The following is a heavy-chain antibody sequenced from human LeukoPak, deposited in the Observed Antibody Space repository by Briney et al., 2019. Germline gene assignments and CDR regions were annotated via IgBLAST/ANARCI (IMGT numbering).Heavy chain of an antibody. CDR2: INHSGST. Sequence: KTSETLSLTCTVSGGSISSGGYYWTWIRQPPGKGLEWIGEINHSGSTNYNPSLKSRVTISLDTSKNQFSLKLSSMTAADTAVYYCARRLAYDSSGYGIDYWGQGTLVTVSS. CDR3: ARRLAYDSSGYGIDY. CDR1: GGSISSGGYY. D-gene: IGHD3-22*01. J-gene: IGHJ4*02. V-gene: IGHV4-39*01.